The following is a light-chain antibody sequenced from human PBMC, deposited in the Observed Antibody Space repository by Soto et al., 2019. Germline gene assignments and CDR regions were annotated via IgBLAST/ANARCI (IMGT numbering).Light chain of an antibody. CDR2: GAS. V-gene: IGKV3-20*01. J-gene: IGKJ2*01. CDR1: QSVSSSY. Sequence: EIVLTQSPGTLSLSPGERATLSCRASQSVSSSYLAWYQQKPGQAPRLLIYGASSWATGITDRFSGSGSGTDFTRTISGLEADAFAVYYCQQYGISEYTFGQGAKLEIK. CDR3: QQYGISEYT.